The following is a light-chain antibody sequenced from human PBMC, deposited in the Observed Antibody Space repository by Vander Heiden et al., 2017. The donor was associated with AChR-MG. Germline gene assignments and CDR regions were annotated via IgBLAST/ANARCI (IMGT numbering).Light chain of an antibody. J-gene: IGLJ3*02. CDR3: CSYAGSHTWV. V-gene: IGLV2-11*01. Sequence: QSALTQPRSGSGSPGQSVTISSSGTSSDVGDYNYVAWYQQDPGTAPKVMIYDVSKRPSGVPDRFSGSKSGDTASLTISGLQAEDEADYYCCSYAGSHTWVFGGGTKLTVL. CDR1: SSDVGDYNY. CDR2: DVS.